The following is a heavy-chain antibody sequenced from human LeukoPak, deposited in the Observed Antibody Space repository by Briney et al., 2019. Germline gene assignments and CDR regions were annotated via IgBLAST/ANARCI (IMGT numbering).Heavy chain of an antibody. J-gene: IGHJ4*02. D-gene: IGHD3-9*01. CDR2: ITSTGGNT. CDR3: VIVRGYFDSSGTDY. Sequence: PGGSLRLSCSASGFTFSSYTVHWVRQAPGKGLEFVSAITSTGGNTYYADSVTGRFTLSRDNSKNTLYLQMSSLRAEDTAVYYCVIVRGYFDSSGTDYWGQGTLVTVSS. V-gene: IGHV3-64D*06. CDR1: GFTFSSYT.